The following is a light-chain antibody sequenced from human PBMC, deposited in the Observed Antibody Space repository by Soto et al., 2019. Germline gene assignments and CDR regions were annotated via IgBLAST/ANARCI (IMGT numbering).Light chain of an antibody. CDR3: QHYNSYSEA. V-gene: IGKV1D-16*01. Sequence: IQVTQSPSSVSASVGDRVTITCRASQPISSWLAWYQQKPGQPPNLLIYSASTLRSGVPSRFSGSESGTLFTLTITNLQPDDFATYYCQHYNSYSEAFGQGTKVDIK. CDR1: QPISSW. CDR2: SAS. J-gene: IGKJ1*01.